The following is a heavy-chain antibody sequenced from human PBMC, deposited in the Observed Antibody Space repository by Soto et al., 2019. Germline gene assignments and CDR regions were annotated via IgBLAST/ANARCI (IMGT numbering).Heavy chain of an antibody. V-gene: IGHV4-59*08. CDR1: GGSITNNY. J-gene: IGHJ6*03. Sequence: QVQLEESGPGLVKASETLSLTCTVSGGSITNNYWSWIRQFPGKGLEWIGYVYSSGSTKHNPSLKSRVTISVATAKNQFSLKLSTVTAADTALYYCARHLPNYYYYYMDVWGKGTTVTVSS. CDR2: VYSSGST. D-gene: IGHD2-8*01. CDR3: ARHLPNYYYYYMDV.